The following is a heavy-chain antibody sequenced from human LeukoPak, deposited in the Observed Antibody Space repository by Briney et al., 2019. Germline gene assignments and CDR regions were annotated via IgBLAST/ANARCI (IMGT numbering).Heavy chain of an antibody. CDR1: GYTFTNYY. CDR3: ARPSAVADPLYYYMDV. D-gene: IGHD6-19*01. CDR2: INPSGGST. V-gene: IGHV1-46*01. J-gene: IGHJ6*03. Sequence: ASVKVSCKASGYTFTNYYMHWVRQAPGQGLEWMAIINPSGGSTTYAQKFQGRVTMTRDTSTSTVYMELSSLRSEDTAVYYCARPSAVADPLYYYMDVWGKGTTVTVSS.